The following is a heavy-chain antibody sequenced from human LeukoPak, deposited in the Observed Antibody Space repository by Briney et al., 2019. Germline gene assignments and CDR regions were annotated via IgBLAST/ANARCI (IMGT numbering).Heavy chain of an antibody. CDR3: ARDSYSSSWYWGGGPFDY. CDR1: GFTFSSFS. Sequence: GGSLRLSCAASGFTFSSFSMNWVRQAPGKGLEWVSYIRSGGTNTDYTGSVKGRFTISRDNAKNSLYLQMNSLRAEDTAVYYCARDSYSSSWYWGGGPFDYWGQGTLVTVSS. V-gene: IGHV3-48*04. D-gene: IGHD6-13*01. J-gene: IGHJ4*02. CDR2: IRSGGTNT.